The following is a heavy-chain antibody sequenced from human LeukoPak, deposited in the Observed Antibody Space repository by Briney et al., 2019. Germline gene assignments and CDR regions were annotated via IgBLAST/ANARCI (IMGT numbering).Heavy chain of an antibody. CDR1: GYTFTTYY. CDR2: INPSGGST. CDR3: ARGGMGIQLWSFDD. Sequence: ASVKVSCKASGYTFTTYYMHWVRQAPGQGLDWMGIINPSGGSTIYAKKFLGRVTMTRDTSTDTVHMDLSSLRSDDTAVYYCARGGMGIQLWSFDDWGQGTLVTVSS. J-gene: IGHJ4*02. D-gene: IGHD5-18*01. V-gene: IGHV1-46*01.